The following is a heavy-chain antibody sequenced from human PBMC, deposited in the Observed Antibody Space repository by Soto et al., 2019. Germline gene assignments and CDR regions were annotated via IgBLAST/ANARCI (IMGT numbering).Heavy chain of an antibody. J-gene: IGHJ3*02. CDR2: IYPGDSDT. V-gene: IGHV5-51*01. CDR3: ARPRVPAAIDAFDM. CDR1: GYSFTRYW. Sequence: GESLKISCEASGYSFTRYWIGWVRQMPGKVLEWMGIIYPGDSDTRYSPSFQGQVTISADKSISTAYLQWSSLKASDTAIYYCARPRVPAAIDAFDMWGQGXMVTVSS. D-gene: IGHD2-2*01.